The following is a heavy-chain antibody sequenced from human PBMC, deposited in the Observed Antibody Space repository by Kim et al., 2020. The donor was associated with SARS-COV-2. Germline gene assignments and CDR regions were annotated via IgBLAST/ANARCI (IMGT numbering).Heavy chain of an antibody. CDR3: ARPCRYGYRWYYYYGMDV. D-gene: IGHD5-18*01. Sequence: GGSLRLSCAASGFTFSSYEMNWVRQAPGKGLEWVSYISSSGSTIYYADSVKGRFTISRDNAKNSLYLQMNSLRAEDTAVYYCARPCRYGYRWYYYYGMDVWGQGTTVTVSS. CDR1: GFTFSSYE. CDR2: ISSSGSTI. V-gene: IGHV3-48*03. J-gene: IGHJ6*02.